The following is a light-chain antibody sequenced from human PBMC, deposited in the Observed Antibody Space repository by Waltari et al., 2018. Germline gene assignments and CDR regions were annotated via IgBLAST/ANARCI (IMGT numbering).Light chain of an antibody. V-gene: IGKV3-20*01. CDR1: QSVGGNY. J-gene: IGKJ1*01. CDR2: DAS. Sequence: IVLTQSPGTLSLSPGERATLSCRASQSVGGNYLAWYQQKPGQAPRLLIYDASSRAHGIPDRFSGGGSGTDFTLTISRLEPEDFAVYYCQQYDRSPKTFGQGTQVEIK. CDR3: QQYDRSPKT.